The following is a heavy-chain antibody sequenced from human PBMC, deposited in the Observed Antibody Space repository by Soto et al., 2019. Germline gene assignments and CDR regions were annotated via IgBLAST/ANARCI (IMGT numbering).Heavy chain of an antibody. CDR2: IYYSGST. J-gene: IGHJ2*01. CDR3: ARDRGYCSGGSCYPNWYFDL. V-gene: IGHV4-31*03. Sequence: QVQLQESGPGLVKPSQTLSLTCTVSGGSISSGGYYWSWIRQHPGKGLEWIGYIYYSGSTYYNPSLKRRVTLSVDTSKNQFSLKPSSVTAADTAVYYCARDRGYCSGGSCYPNWYFDLWGRGTLVTVSS. CDR1: GGSISSGGYY. D-gene: IGHD2-15*01.